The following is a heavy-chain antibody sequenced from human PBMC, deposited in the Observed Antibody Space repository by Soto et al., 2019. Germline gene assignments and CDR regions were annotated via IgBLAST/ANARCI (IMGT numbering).Heavy chain of an antibody. J-gene: IGHJ4*02. Sequence: SETLSLTCAVYGGSFSGYYWSWIRQPPGKGLEWIGEINHSGSTNYNPSLKSRVTISVDTSKNQFSLKLSSVTAADTAVYYCASAPSLWTDYWGQGTLVTVSS. D-gene: IGHD3-10*01. CDR3: ASAPSLWTDY. CDR1: GGSFSGYY. CDR2: INHSGST. V-gene: IGHV4-34*01.